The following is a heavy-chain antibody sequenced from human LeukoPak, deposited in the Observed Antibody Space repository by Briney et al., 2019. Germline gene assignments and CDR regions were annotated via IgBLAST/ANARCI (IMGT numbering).Heavy chain of an antibody. V-gene: IGHV4-34*01. CDR1: DGSFSVYY. Sequence: SETLSRTCPVYDGSFSVYYWSWIRQPPGKGLEWIGEIKHSGSTNYNTSLKSRVTISVDTSKNQFSLKLSSVTAADTAVYYCARGELYSGSYSDAFDIWGQGTMVTVSS. CDR2: IKHSGST. CDR3: ARGELYSGSYSDAFDI. D-gene: IGHD1-26*01. J-gene: IGHJ3*02.